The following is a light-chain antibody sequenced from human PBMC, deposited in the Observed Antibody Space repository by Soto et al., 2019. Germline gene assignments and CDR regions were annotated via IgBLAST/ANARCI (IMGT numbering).Light chain of an antibody. Sequence: EIVLTQSPSTLSSSPGERATISCRASQSISNYLAWYQHKPGQAPRLLIYAASNLTTGIPPRFSGSGSGTDFTLTISSLEPEDFAIYYCQQRYNTPLTFGAGTKVDIK. J-gene: IGKJ3*01. CDR2: AAS. V-gene: IGKV3-11*01. CDR1: QSISNY. CDR3: QQRYNTPLT.